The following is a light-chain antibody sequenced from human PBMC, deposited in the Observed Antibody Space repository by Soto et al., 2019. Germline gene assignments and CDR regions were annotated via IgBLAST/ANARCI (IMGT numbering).Light chain of an antibody. Sequence: EIVLTQSPATLSLTPGERATLSCRASQSVSSSLAWYQQKPGQAPRLLIYDASSRATGIPARFSGSGSGTDFTLTISSLEPEDFAVYYCQQRSNWPGTFGQGTKLEI. CDR1: QSVSSS. V-gene: IGKV3-11*01. J-gene: IGKJ2*01. CDR3: QQRSNWPGT. CDR2: DAS.